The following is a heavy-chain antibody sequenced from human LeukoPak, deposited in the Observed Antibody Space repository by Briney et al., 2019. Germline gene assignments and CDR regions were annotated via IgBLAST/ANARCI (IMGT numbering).Heavy chain of an antibody. CDR2: ISGGGAGT. V-gene: IGHV3-23*01. Sequence: GGSLRLSCAASGFTFSSYAMSWVRQTPGKGLEWVSTISGGGAGTHYADSVKGRFTISRDNSKNTLSLQVNSLRAEDTALYYCAKGYCSGTSCYAGIFQHWGQGTLVTVSS. CDR1: GFTFSSYA. CDR3: AKGYCSGTSCYAGIFQH. J-gene: IGHJ1*01. D-gene: IGHD2-2*01.